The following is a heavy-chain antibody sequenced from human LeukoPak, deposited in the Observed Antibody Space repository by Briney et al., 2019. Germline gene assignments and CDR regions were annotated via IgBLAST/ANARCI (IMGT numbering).Heavy chain of an antibody. CDR1: GFTFSSYA. CDR3: AIRDGYNTGAFDI. V-gene: IGHV3-23*01. J-gene: IGHJ3*02. CDR2: ISGSGGST. Sequence: GGSLRLSCATSGFTFSSYAMSWVRQAPGKGLEWVSAISGSGGSTYYADSVKGRFTISRDNSKNTLYLQMNSLRAEDTAVYYCAIRDGYNTGAFDIWGQGTMVTVSS. D-gene: IGHD5-24*01.